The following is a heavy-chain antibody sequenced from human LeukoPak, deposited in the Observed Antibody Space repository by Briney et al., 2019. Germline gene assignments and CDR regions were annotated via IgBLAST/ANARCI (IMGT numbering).Heavy chain of an antibody. CDR3: AKDVVFGVVRGGHFDY. CDR2: ISYDGSNK. Sequence: PGRSLRLSCAASGFTFSSYGMHWVRQAPGKGLEWVAVISYDGSNKYYADSVKGRFTISRDNSKNTLYLQMNSLRAEDTAVYYCAKDVVFGVVRGGHFDYWGQGTLVTVSS. CDR1: GFTFSSYG. V-gene: IGHV3-30*18. J-gene: IGHJ4*02. D-gene: IGHD3-3*01.